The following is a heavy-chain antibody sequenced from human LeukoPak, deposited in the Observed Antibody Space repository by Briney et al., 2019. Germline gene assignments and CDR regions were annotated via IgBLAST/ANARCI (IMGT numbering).Heavy chain of an antibody. J-gene: IGHJ4*02. D-gene: IGHD6-19*01. V-gene: IGHV3-23*01. CDR3: ASGIAVAPTKGVDY. Sequence: HPGGSLRLSCAASGFTFSSYAMSWVRQAPGKGLEWVLSVSGSGGSTYYADSVKGRFTISRDNSKNTLYLQMNSLRAEDTAVYYCASGIAVAPTKGVDYWGQGTLVTASS. CDR2: VSGSGGST. CDR1: GFTFSSYA.